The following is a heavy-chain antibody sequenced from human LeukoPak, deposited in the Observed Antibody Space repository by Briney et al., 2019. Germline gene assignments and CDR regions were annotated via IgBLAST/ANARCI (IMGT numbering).Heavy chain of an antibody. CDR3: AREAAALDY. CDR2: ISSSSSYI. CDR1: GFTCYSYS. J-gene: IGHJ4*02. V-gene: IGHV3-21*01. D-gene: IGHD6-13*01. Sequence: PGGSLRLSCSGSGFTCYSYSMNWVRQARGMGLEWVSYISSSSSYIYYADSVKGRFSISRDNAKNSLYLQMNSLRAEDTAVYCCAREAAALDYWGQGTLVTVSS.